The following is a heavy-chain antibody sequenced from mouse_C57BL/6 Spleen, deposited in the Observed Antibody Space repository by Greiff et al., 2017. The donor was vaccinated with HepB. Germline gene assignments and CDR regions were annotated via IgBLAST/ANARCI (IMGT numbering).Heavy chain of an antibody. CDR2: ISSGSSTI. D-gene: IGHD2-3*01. J-gene: IGHJ4*01. CDR1: GFTFSDYG. V-gene: IGHV5-17*01. CDR3: ARTYDGYYGGYAMDY. Sequence: EVQLQQSGGGLVKPGGSLKLSCAASGFTFSDYGMHWVRQAPEKGLEWVAYISSGSSTIYYADTVKGRFTISRDNAKNTLFLQMTSLRSEDTAMYYCARTYDGYYGGYAMDYWGQGTSVTVSS.